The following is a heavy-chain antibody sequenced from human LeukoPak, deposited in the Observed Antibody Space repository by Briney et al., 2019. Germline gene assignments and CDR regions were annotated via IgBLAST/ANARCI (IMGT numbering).Heavy chain of an antibody. CDR1: GFTFRTAW. CDR2: INGDGGAI. CDR3: VRDLPRTSGP. J-gene: IGHJ5*02. D-gene: IGHD3-10*01. Sequence: LTGGSLRLSCAASGFTFRTAWMHWARQIPGKGLVWVSHINGDGGAINYADDVKGRFTISRDNAKNTLYLQMNSLRVEDTAVYYCVRDLPRTSGPWGQGTLVTVSS. V-gene: IGHV3-74*01.